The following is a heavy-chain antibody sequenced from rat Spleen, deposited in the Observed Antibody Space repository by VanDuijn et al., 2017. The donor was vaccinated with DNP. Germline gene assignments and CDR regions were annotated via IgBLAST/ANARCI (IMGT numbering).Heavy chain of an antibody. Sequence: EVQLVESGGGLVQPGRSLKLSCAASGFTFSDYNMAWVRQAPKKGLEWVATIIYDGSRTYYRDSVKGRFTISRDNAENTVYLQMDSLRSEDTATYYCAEWGPHTVLTGNWGQGVMVTVSS. CDR1: GFTFSDYN. V-gene: IGHV5S10*01. CDR2: IIYDGSRT. CDR3: AEWGPHTVLTGN. J-gene: IGHJ2*01. D-gene: IGHD2-5*01.